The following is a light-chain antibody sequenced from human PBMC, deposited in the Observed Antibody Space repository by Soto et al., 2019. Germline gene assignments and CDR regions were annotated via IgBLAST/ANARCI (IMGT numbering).Light chain of an antibody. Sequence: GDRVTITCQASQDIRYYLNWYQQKTGQAPKLLIYDAYQLETGVPSKFSGSGSGTDFTFTIKSLQAEDIGTYYCKHYNSLPITFGQGTRLEIK. CDR2: DAY. CDR1: QDIRYY. V-gene: IGKV1-33*01. J-gene: IGKJ5*01. CDR3: KHYNSLPIT.